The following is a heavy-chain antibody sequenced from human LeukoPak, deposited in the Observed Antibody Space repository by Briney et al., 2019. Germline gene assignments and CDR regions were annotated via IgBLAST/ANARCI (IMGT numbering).Heavy chain of an antibody. Sequence: GGSLRLSCAASGFTFSSYAMSWVRQAPGKGLEWVSAIRASGGSTYYADSVKGRFTISRDNSKNTLYLQMNSLRAEDTAVYYCAKVIWFGELFFDYWGQGTLVTVSS. CDR2: IRASGGST. CDR3: AKVIWFGELFFDY. V-gene: IGHV3-23*01. J-gene: IGHJ4*02. D-gene: IGHD3-10*01. CDR1: GFTFSSYA.